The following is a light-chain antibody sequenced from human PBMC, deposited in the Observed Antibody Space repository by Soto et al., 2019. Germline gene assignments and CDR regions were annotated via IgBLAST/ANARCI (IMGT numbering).Light chain of an antibody. J-gene: IGKJ4*01. CDR2: DAS. Sequence: DIQMTQSPSSLSASVGDRVTITCQASQDISNYLNWYQQKPGKAPKLLIYDASNLETGVPSRFSGSGSGTDFTFTITSLQPEDFATYYCLQHNTYPLTFGGGTKVDIK. CDR3: LQHNTYPLT. V-gene: IGKV1-33*01. CDR1: QDISNY.